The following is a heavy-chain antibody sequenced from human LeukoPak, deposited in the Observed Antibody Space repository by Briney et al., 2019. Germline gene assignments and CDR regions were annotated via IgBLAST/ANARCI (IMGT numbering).Heavy chain of an antibody. V-gene: IGHV3-66*01. CDR3: AKEGLASGSSFSAWFDP. D-gene: IGHD3-10*01. CDR2: IYSGGST. J-gene: IGHJ5*02. Sequence: QSGGSLRLSCAASGFTVSSNYMSWVRQAPGKGLEWVSVIYSGGSTYYADSVKGRFTISRDNSKNTLYLQMNSLRAEDTAVYYCAKEGLASGSSFSAWFDPWGQGTLVTVSS. CDR1: GFTVSSNY.